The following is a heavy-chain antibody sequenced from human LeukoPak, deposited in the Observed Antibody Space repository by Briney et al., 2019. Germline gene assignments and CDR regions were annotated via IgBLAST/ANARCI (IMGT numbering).Heavy chain of an antibody. CDR3: AREAGDSSGYYYYYYYGMDV. V-gene: IGHV1-8*01. D-gene: IGHD3-22*01. Sequence: ASVKVSCEASGYTFTSYDINCVRQATGQGLEWRGWMNPKSGNTGYAQKSQGRVTMTRNTSISTAYMELSSLRSEDTAVYYCAREAGDSSGYYYYYYYGMDVWGQGTTVTVSS. CDR1: GYTFTSYD. J-gene: IGHJ6*02. CDR2: MNPKSGNT.